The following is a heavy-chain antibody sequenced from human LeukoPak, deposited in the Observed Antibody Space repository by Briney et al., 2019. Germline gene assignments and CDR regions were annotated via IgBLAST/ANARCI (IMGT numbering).Heavy chain of an antibody. J-gene: IGHJ3*02. CDR3: SKYYYVLTGPDAFDI. Sequence: SETLSLTCAVYGGSFRGSYWSWIRQPPGKGLEWIGEINHMRSTNYNPSPKNRVTISVDRSKNQFLLKLSSATAADTAVYYCSKYYYVLTGPDAFDIWGQGTMVTVSS. D-gene: IGHD3-9*01. CDR2: INHMRST. CDR1: GGSFRGSY. V-gene: IGHV4-34*01.